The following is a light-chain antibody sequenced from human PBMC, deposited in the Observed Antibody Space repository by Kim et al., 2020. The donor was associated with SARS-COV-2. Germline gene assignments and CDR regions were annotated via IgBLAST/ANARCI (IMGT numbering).Light chain of an antibody. J-gene: IGLJ2*01. V-gene: IGLV10-54*01. CDR2: RNN. CDR3: SAWDSSLSVVV. CDR1: SNNVGNQG. Sequence: QAGLTQPPSVSKGLRQTATLTCTGNSNNVGNQGAAWLQQHQSHPPKLLSYRNNNRPSGISERLSASRSGNTASLTITGLQPEDEADYYCSAWDSSLSVVVFGGGTQLTVL.